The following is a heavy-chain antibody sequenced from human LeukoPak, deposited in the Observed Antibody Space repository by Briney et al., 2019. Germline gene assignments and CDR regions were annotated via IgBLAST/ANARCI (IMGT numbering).Heavy chain of an antibody. V-gene: IGHV4-39*01. CDR2: IYYSGST. D-gene: IGHD3-10*01. CDR1: GGSISSSSYY. J-gene: IGHJ4*02. CDR3: ARHDLVRGVITPFDY. Sequence: PSETLSLTCTVSGGSISSSSYYWGWIRQPPGKGLEWIGSIYYSGSTYYNPSLKSRVTISVDTSKDQFSLKLNSVTAADTAVYYCARHDLVRGVITPFDYWGQGTLVTVSS.